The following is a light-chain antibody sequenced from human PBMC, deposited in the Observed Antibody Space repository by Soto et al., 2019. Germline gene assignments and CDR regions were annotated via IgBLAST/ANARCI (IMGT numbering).Light chain of an antibody. CDR1: SSDVGSYNL. J-gene: IGLJ2*01. Sequence: QSALTQPASVSGSPGQSITISCTGTSSDVGSYNLVSWYQQHPGKAPKLMIYEGSKRPSGVSNRFSGSKSGNTASLTISGLQAEDEADYDCCSHGGIVVVGGGTKVTVL. V-gene: IGLV2-23*01. CDR3: CSHGGIVV. CDR2: EGS.